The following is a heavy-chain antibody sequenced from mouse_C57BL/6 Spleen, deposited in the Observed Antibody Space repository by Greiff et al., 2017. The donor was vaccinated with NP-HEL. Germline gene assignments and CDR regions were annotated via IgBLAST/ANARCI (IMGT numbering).Heavy chain of an antibody. CDR1: GYAFSSSW. Sequence: QVQLKQSGPELVKPGASVKISCKASGYAFSSSWMNWVKQRPGKGLEWIGRIYPGDGDTNYNGKFKGKATLTADKSSSTAYMQLSSLTSEDSAVYFCARIGWNWDDFDYWGQGTTLTVSS. CDR3: ARIGWNWDDFDY. D-gene: IGHD4-1*01. J-gene: IGHJ2*01. CDR2: IYPGDGDT. V-gene: IGHV1-82*01.